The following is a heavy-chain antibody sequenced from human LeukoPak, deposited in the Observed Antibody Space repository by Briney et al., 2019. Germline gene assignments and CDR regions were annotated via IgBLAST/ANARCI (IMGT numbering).Heavy chain of an antibody. CDR2: INHSGST. D-gene: IGHD3-10*01. V-gene: IGHV4-34*01. CDR3: ARVARSGSYLHWFDP. J-gene: IGHJ5*02. CDR1: GGSISSYY. Sequence: SETLSLTCTVSGGSISSYYWSWIRQPPGKGLEWIGEINHSGSTNYNPSLKSRVTMSVDTSKNQFSLKLSSVTAADTAVYYCARVARSGSYLHWFDPWGQGTLVTVSS.